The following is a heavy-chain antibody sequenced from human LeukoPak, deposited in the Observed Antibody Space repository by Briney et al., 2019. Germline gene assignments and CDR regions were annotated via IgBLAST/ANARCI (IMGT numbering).Heavy chain of an antibody. J-gene: IGHJ3*01. V-gene: IGHV3-30*18. Sequence: GGSLRLSCAASGFTFSSYSMNWVRQAPGEGLEWAALISYDGSNKYYADSVKGRFTISRDNSRKTVDLQMNSLRAEDTAVYYCAKSYGDYSGAFDLWGQGTVVTVSS. CDR2: ISYDGSNK. CDR3: AKSYGDYSGAFDL. CDR1: GFTFSSYS. D-gene: IGHD4-17*01.